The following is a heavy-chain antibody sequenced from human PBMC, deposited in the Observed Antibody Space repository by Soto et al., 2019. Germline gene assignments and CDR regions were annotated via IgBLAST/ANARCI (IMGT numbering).Heavy chain of an antibody. D-gene: IGHD2-2*01. CDR3: ARSGDIVVVPAATNAFDI. V-gene: IGHV4-59*01. CDR1: GGSIISYY. J-gene: IGHJ3*02. Sequence: PSETLSLTCTVSGGSIISYYWSWIRQPPGKGLEWIGYIYYSGSTNYNPSLKSRVTISVDTSKNQFSLKLSSVTAADTAVYYCARSGDIVVVPAATNAFDIWGQGTMVTVSS. CDR2: IYYSGST.